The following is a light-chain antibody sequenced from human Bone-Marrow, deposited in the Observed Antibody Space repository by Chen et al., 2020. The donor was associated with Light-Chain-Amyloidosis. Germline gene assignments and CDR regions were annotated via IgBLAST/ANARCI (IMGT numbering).Light chain of an antibody. CDR1: ALPKQY. CDR3: QSADISGAYRV. CDR2: KDS. Sequence: YELIQVLSMSVSPGQTARTTCSGDALPKQYAYWYQQRRGQAPVLVIYKDSERPSGSPERFFGSSSGTTVTLTISGAQAEDEADYYCQSADISGAYRVFGEGTKLTVL. V-gene: IGLV3-25*03. J-gene: IGLJ3*02.